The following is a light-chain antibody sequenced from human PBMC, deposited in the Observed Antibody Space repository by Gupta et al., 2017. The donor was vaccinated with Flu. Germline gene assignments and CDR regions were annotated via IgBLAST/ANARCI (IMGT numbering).Light chain of an antibody. J-gene: IGKJ4*01. CDR3: QQRSNWSRIT. CDR1: QSVLYSSNNKNY. V-gene: IGKV4-1*01. Sequence: DIVMTQSPDSLAVSLGERATINCKSSQSVLYSSNNKNYLAWYQQKPGQPPKVLIYWASTREAGVPDRFSGSGYGTDLTLTISSRQTEDVAVYYCQQRSNWSRITFGGGTKVEIK. CDR2: WAS.